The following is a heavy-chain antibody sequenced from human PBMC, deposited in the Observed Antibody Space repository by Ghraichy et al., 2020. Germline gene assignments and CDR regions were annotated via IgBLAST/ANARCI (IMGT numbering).Heavy chain of an antibody. D-gene: IGHD6-19*01. CDR2: IYYSGST. Sequence: SETLSLTCTVSGGSVSSGSYYWSWIRQPPGKGLEWIGYIYYSGSTNYNPSLKSRVTISVDTSKNQFSLKLSSVTAADTAVYYCARVHSSGWYYYFDYWGQGTLVTVSS. CDR3: ARVHSSGWYYYFDY. V-gene: IGHV4-61*01. J-gene: IGHJ4*02. CDR1: GGSVSSGSYY.